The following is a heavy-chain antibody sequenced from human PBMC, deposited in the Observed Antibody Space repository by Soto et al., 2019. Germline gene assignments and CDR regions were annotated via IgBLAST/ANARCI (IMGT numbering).Heavy chain of an antibody. CDR3: AAVGGIAARLRSQGGVYYYGMDV. D-gene: IGHD6-6*01. CDR1: GFTFSSYG. Sequence: QVQLVESGGGVVQPGRSLRLSCAASGFTFSSYGMHWVRQAPGKGLEWVAVISYDGSNKYYADSVKDRFTISRDKSKNTLYLQMHSQRAEDTAVYYCAAVGGIAARLRSQGGVYYYGMDVWGQGTTVTVSS. J-gene: IGHJ6*02. V-gene: IGHV3-30*03. CDR2: ISYDGSNK.